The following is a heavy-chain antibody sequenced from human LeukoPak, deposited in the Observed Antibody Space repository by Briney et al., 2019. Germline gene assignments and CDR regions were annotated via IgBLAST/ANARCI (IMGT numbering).Heavy chain of an antibody. D-gene: IGHD6-19*01. CDR2: IYYSGST. J-gene: IGHJ6*02. CDR1: GGSISSYY. V-gene: IGHV4-59*01. CDR3: ARGSHLGGVAGTNYYYYGMDV. Sequence: PSETLSLTCTVSGGSISSYYWSWIRQPPGKGLEWIGYIYYSGSTNYNPSLKSRVTISVDTSKNQFSLKLSSVTAADTAVYYCARGSHLGGVAGTNYYYYGMDVWGQGTSVTVSS.